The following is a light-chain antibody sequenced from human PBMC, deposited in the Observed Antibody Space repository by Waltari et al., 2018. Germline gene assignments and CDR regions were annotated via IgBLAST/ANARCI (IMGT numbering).Light chain of an antibody. V-gene: IGKV1-39*01. Sequence: TCRARRGIDSYFNLYQQRPGSAPKLLSYDASTLQREVPPRFSGGGIGNEFTRTINNLQPEDFATYFCQQSYSPPFTFGQGTRLEI. J-gene: IGKJ5*01. CDR3: QQSYSPPFT. CDR1: RGIDSY. CDR2: DAS.